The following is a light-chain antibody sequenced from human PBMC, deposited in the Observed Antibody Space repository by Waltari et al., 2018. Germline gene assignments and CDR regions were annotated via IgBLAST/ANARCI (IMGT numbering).Light chain of an antibody. V-gene: IGLV1-44*01. J-gene: IGLJ3*02. CDR3: AAWDDSLNGHWV. CDR2: NNN. CDR1: SSNIGSNT. Sequence: QSVLTQPPSASGTPGQRVTISCSGSSSNIGSNTVNWYQQLPGTAPKLLIYNNNQRPSGVPCRFSGSKSGASTSLGISGLQSEDEADYYCAAWDDSLNGHWVFGGGTKLTVL.